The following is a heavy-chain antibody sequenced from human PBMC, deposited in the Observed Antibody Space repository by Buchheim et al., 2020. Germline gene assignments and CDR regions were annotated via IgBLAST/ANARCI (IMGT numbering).Heavy chain of an antibody. CDR2: TSDDGSTK. CDR1: GFDFSRYG. D-gene: IGHD3-22*01. Sequence: QVQLVESGGGVVQPGRSLRLSCVASGFDFSRYGMHWVRQAPGKGLGWVALTSDDGSTKFYADSVKGRVAISRDNSKKTTYLHMDSLTSEDTAMYFCARDSGSSTSGFNLFDYWGQGTL. J-gene: IGHJ4*02. CDR3: ARDSGSSTSGFNLFDY. V-gene: IGHV3-30*03.